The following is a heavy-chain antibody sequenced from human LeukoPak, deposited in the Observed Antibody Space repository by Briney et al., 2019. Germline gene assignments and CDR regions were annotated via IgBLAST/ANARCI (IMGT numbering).Heavy chain of an antibody. V-gene: IGHV4-59*01. D-gene: IGHD2-2*01. CDR2: IYYSGST. CDR3: ARDRAFGYCSSTSCSRWGYYYYGMDV. J-gene: IGHJ6*02. Sequence: NPSETLSLTCTVSGGSISSYYWSWIRQPPGKGLEWIGYIYYSGSTNYNPSLKSRVTISVDTSKNQFSLKLSSVTAADTAVYYCARDRAFGYCSSTSCSRWGYYYYGMDVWGQGTTVTVSS. CDR1: GGSISSYY.